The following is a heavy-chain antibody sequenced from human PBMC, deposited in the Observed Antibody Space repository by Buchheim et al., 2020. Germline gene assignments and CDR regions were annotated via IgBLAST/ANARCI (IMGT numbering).Heavy chain of an antibody. D-gene: IGHD3-3*01. J-gene: IGHJ4*02. CDR3: ARNKDFWSGLQTDYYFDY. Sequence: EVQLVESGGGLIQPGGSLRLSCAASEFTVSSNYMSWVRQAPGKGLEWVSVIYSCGSTYYADSVKGRFTISRDNSKNTLYLQMNSLRAEDTAVYYCARNKDFWSGLQTDYYFDYWGQGTL. CDR2: IYSCGST. CDR1: EFTVSSNY. V-gene: IGHV3-66*03.